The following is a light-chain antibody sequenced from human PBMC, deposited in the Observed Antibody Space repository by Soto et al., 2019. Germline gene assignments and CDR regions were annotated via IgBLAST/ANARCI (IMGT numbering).Light chain of an antibody. Sequence: QSVLTQPASVSGSPGQSITISCTGTSSDVGGYNYVSWYQQHPGKAPKLMIYDVNNRPSGVSNRFSGSKSGNTASLTISGLQPEDEADYYCSSYTSSSTQVFGGGTKVTVL. CDR1: SSDVGGYNY. CDR2: DVN. CDR3: SSYTSSSTQV. V-gene: IGLV2-14*01. J-gene: IGLJ2*01.